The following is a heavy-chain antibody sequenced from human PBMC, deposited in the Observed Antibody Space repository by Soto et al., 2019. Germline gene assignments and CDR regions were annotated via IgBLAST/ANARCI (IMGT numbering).Heavy chain of an antibody. D-gene: IGHD3-22*01. CDR1: GGSISSGGYS. J-gene: IGHJ3*02. Sequence: SETLSLTCAVSGGSISSGGYSWSWIRQPPGKGLEWIGYIYHSGSTYYNPSLKSRVTISVDRSKNQFSLKLSSVTAADTAVYYCARLGFGSGYPRQAFDIWGQGTTVTVSS. CDR3: ARLGFGSGYPRQAFDI. V-gene: IGHV4-30-2*01. CDR2: IYHSGST.